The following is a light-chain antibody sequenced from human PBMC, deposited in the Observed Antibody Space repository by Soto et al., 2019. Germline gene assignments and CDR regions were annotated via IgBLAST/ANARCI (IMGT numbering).Light chain of an antibody. V-gene: IGKV3-15*01. CDR1: QSINSE. CDR2: GAS. Sequence: EIVMTQSPATLSLSPGERAALSCRASQSINSELAWYQQKPGQPPRLLIYGASTRATGVPARFTGSESGSEFTLTISGLQYEDFAVYYCHQGHNWPLTFGQGTRLEI. J-gene: IGKJ2*01. CDR3: HQGHNWPLT.